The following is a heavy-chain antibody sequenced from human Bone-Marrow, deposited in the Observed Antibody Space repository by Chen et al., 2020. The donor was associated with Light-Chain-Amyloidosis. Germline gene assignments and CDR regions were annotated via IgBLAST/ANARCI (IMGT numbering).Heavy chain of an antibody. J-gene: IGHJ4*02. D-gene: IGHD6-13*01. CDR2: IKEDGSQK. V-gene: IGHV3-7*03. Sequence: EVQLLESGGGLVQPGGSLKLSCAALGFTFSSHWMSWVRQAPGKGLEWVANIKEDGSQKYYVDSVKGQFTISRDNAKNSLYLQMNSLRAEYTAVYYCARDHSSGWYPYQDYWGQGTLVSVSS. CDR1: GFTFSSHW. CDR3: ARDHSSGWYPYQDY.